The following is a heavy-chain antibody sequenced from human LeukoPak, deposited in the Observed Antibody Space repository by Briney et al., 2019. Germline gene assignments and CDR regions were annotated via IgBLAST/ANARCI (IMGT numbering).Heavy chain of an antibody. CDR1: GFSFSDYW. CDR2: IKTDESVT. D-gene: IGHD4-11*01. Sequence: PGGSLRLSCAASGFSFSDYWMVWVRQAPGKGLVWVSNIKTDESVTNYADSVKGRSTISRDNAKNTLYLQMNSLRAEDTAVYYCGRDNNYKVDVWGKGTTVTVSS. J-gene: IGHJ6*04. V-gene: IGHV3-74*01. CDR3: GRDNNYKVDV.